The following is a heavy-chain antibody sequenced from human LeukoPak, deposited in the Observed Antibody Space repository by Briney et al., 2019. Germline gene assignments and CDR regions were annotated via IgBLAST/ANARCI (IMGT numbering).Heavy chain of an antibody. J-gene: IGHJ4*02. CDR2: IYSGGRT. CDR3: VRGTRSNSF. D-gene: IGHD6-6*01. V-gene: IGHV3-66*01. Sequence: SGGSLRLSCAASGFSVGSNDINWVRQAPGKGLEWVSVIYSGGRTYYADSVKGRFTISRGNAKSSLYLQMNSLRVEDTAVYYCVRGTRSNSFWGQGTQVTVSS. CDR1: GFSVGSND.